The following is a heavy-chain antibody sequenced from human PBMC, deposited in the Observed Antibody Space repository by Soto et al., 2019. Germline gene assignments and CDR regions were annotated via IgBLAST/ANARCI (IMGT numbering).Heavy chain of an antibody. CDR2: IYYSGST. V-gene: IGHV4-31*03. D-gene: IGHD3-22*01. Sequence: SLTGTVSGGSISSGGYYWSWFCQHPGKGLEWIGYIYYSGSTYYNPSLKSRVTISVDTSKNQFSLKLSSVTAADTAVYYCARDQPTYYHDSSGSLGMDVWGQGTTVTVSS. CDR3: ARDQPTYYHDSSGSLGMDV. CDR1: GGSISSGGYY. J-gene: IGHJ6*02.